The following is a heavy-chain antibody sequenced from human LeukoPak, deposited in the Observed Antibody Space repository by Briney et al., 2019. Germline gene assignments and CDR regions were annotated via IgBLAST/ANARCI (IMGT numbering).Heavy chain of an antibody. CDR2: ISGSGGST. CDR3: AKDLEPDDILTGCGAFDY. J-gene: IGHJ4*02. D-gene: IGHD3-9*01. Sequence: PGGSLRLSCAAPGFTFSSYAMSWVRQAPGKGLEWVSAISGSGGSTYYADSVKGRFTISRDNSKNTLYLQMNSLRAEDTAVYYCAKDLEPDDILTGCGAFDYWGQGTLVTVSS. CDR1: GFTFSSYA. V-gene: IGHV3-23*01.